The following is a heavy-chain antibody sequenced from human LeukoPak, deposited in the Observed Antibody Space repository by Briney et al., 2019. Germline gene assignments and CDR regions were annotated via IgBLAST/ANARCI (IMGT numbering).Heavy chain of an antibody. V-gene: IGHV3-64D*06. Sequence: PGGSLRLSCSASGFTFSNYAMHWVRQAPGKGLEYVSAISTNGGNTHYADSVKGRFTISRDNSKNTLYPQMSSLRGDDTAVYYCVKTPTATTASWYFHLWGRGTLVTVSS. CDR1: GFTFSNYA. CDR3: VKTPTATTASWYFHL. D-gene: IGHD1/OR15-1a*01. J-gene: IGHJ2*01. CDR2: ISTNGGNT.